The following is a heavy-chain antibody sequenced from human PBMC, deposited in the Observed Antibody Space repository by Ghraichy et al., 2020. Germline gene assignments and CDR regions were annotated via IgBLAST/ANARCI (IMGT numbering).Heavy chain of an antibody. Sequence: SETLSLTCAVSGYSISSGYYWGWIRQPPGKGLEWIGSIYHSGSTYYNPSLKSRVTISVDTSKNQFSLKLSSVTAADTAVYYCASYSPDLYHSHAFDIWGQGTMVTVSS. CDR1: GYSISSGYY. CDR3: ASYSPDLYHSHAFDI. D-gene: IGHD2-15*01. J-gene: IGHJ3*02. V-gene: IGHV4-38-2*01. CDR2: IYHSGST.